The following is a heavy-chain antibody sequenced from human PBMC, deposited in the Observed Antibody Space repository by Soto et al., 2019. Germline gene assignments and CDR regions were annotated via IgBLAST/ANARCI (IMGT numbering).Heavy chain of an antibody. V-gene: IGHV3-30*18. CDR3: AKDPITYCGGDCYSWLDY. Sequence: QVQLVESGGGVVQPGRSLRLSCAASRFTFSSYGMHWVRQAPGKGLEWVAVISYDGSNKYYADSVKGRFTISRDNSKNTLYLQMNSLRAEDTAVYYCAKDPITYCGGDCYSWLDYWGQGTLVTVSS. J-gene: IGHJ4*02. D-gene: IGHD2-21*02. CDR2: ISYDGSNK. CDR1: RFTFSSYG.